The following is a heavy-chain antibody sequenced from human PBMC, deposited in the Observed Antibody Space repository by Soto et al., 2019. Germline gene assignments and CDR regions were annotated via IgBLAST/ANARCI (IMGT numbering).Heavy chain of an antibody. CDR2: IYYSGST. CDR1: GGSISSGDYY. Sequence: QVQLQESGPGLVKPSQTLSLTCTVSGGSISSGDYYWSWIRQPPGKGMEWIGYIYYSGSTYYNPSLYSRVTISVDTSKNQFSLKLSSVTAADTAVYYCARVSSRMITALDIWGQGTMVTVSS. J-gene: IGHJ3*02. V-gene: IGHV4-30-4*01. CDR3: ARVSSRMITALDI. D-gene: IGHD3-16*01.